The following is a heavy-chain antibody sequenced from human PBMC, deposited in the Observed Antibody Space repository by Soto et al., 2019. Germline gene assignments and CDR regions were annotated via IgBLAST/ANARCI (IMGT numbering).Heavy chain of an antibody. V-gene: IGHV4-59*01. J-gene: IGHJ4*02. CDR2: IYYSGST. D-gene: IGHD3-22*01. Sequence: TLALTCTVSGGSISSYYWSWIRQPPGKGLEWIGYIYYSGSTNYNRSLKSRVTILVDMSKNQFSLKLSSVTAADTAVYYCARATYSSDYYFDYWGQGTLVTVSS. CDR3: ARATYSSDYYFDY. CDR1: GGSISSYY.